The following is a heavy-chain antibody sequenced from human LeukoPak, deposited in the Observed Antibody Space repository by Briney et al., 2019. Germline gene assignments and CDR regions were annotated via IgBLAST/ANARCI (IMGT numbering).Heavy chain of an antibody. Sequence: KTSETLSLTCAVSGGSISSGGYSWSWIRQPPGKGLEWIGYIYRSGSTYYNPSLKSRVTISVDRSKNQFSLKLSSVTAADTAVYYCARGGDSSGYYYFDYWGQGTLVTVSS. CDR1: GGSISSGGYS. CDR2: IYRSGST. CDR3: ARGGDSSGYYYFDY. D-gene: IGHD3-22*01. V-gene: IGHV4-30-2*01. J-gene: IGHJ4*02.